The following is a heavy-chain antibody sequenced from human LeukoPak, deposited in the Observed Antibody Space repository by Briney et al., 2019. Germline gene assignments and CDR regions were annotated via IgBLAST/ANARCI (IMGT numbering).Heavy chain of an antibody. CDR2: ISSRSTI. Sequence: GGSLRLSRAGSGFTFIKYAMSWVRQSPGKGLEWVSYISSRSTIYYADSVKGRFTISRDNAKNSLYLQMNSLRAEDTAVYYCARDEVAVAWRWFDPWGQGTLVTVSS. J-gene: IGHJ5*02. CDR3: ARDEVAVAWRWFDP. CDR1: GFTFIKYA. D-gene: IGHD6-19*01. V-gene: IGHV3-69-1*01.